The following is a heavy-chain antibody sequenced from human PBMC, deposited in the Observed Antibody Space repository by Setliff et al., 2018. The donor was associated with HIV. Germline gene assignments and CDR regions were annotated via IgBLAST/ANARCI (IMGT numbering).Heavy chain of an antibody. V-gene: IGHV7-4-1*02. J-gene: IGHJ4*02. CDR2: IDINTGNP. Sequence: ASVKVSCKASGYTFTNYAMNWLRQAPGQGLEWMGWIDINTGNPTYAQGFTGRFVFSLDTSVSTAFLQISTLKAEDTAVYYCARLSPYGDYLLFQYWGQGTQVTVS. CDR3: ARLSPYGDYLLFQY. CDR1: GYTFTNYA. D-gene: IGHD4-17*01.